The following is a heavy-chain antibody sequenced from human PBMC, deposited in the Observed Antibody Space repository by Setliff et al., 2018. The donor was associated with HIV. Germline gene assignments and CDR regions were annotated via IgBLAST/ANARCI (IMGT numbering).Heavy chain of an antibody. D-gene: IGHD3-3*01. J-gene: IGHJ5*02. CDR3: AKGSGPPWFDP. CDR2: VTNTGDT. CDR1: GDSINTPFW. V-gene: IGHV4-4*07. Sequence: PSETLSLTCTVSGDSINTPFWWSWIRQPAGKGLEWIGRVTNTGDTSYNPSLKSRVTISMDTSKNLFSLKLTSVTAADTAVYFCAKGSGPPWFDPWG.